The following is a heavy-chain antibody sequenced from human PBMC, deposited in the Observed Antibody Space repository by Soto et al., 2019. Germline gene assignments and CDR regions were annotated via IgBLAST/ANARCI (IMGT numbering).Heavy chain of an antibody. CDR3: ARRWGESDAFDI. D-gene: IGHD3-16*01. CDR1: GGSIRGSSYY. Sequence: SETLSLTCTVSGGSIRGSSYYWGWIRQSPGKGLEWIGSIYYSGSTNYNPSLKSRVTISVGTSKNQFSLKLSSVTAADTAVYYCARRWGESDAFDIWGQGTMVTVS. CDR2: IYYSGST. V-gene: IGHV4-39*07. J-gene: IGHJ3*02.